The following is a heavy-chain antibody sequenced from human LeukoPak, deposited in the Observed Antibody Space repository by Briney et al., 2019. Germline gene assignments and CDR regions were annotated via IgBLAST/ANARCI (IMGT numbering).Heavy chain of an antibody. J-gene: IGHJ6*02. V-gene: IGHV3-33*01. CDR1: GFTFSNYG. CDR3: ARGTGSYYYDVDV. D-gene: IGHD3-10*01. Sequence: GGSLRLSCAASGFTFSNYGMHWVRQAPGKGLEWVAVIWSGGNNKYYADSVKGRFTISRDNSKNTLYLQMDSLRAEDTAVYYSARGTGSYYYDVDVCGQGTTVTVSS. CDR2: IWSGGNNK.